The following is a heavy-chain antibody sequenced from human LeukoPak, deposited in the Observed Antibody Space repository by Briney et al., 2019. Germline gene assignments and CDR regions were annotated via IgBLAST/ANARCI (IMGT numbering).Heavy chain of an antibody. V-gene: IGHV3-11*03. CDR3: ARTARIPEA. Sequence: GGSLRPSCAASGFTFSDYYMSWIRQAPGKGLGSISYISGSGSDTNYADSVRGRFTISRDNAKNSLYLQMNSLTADDTAVYYCARTARIPEAWGQGTLVTVSS. J-gene: IGHJ4*02. CDR1: GFTFSDYY. CDR2: ISGSGSDT.